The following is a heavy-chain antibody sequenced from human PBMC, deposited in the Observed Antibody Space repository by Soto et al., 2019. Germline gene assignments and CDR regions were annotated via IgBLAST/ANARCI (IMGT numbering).Heavy chain of an antibody. CDR2: ISGSGGST. Sequence: QAGGSLRLSCAASGFTFSSYAMSWVRQAPGKGLEWVSAISGSGGSTYYADSVKGRFTISRDNSKNTLYLQMNSLRAEDTAVYYCAKHYDILTGYYEAYYYYYGMDVWGQGTTVTVSS. CDR1: GFTFSSYA. CDR3: AKHYDILTGYYEAYYYYYGMDV. D-gene: IGHD3-9*01. J-gene: IGHJ6*02. V-gene: IGHV3-23*01.